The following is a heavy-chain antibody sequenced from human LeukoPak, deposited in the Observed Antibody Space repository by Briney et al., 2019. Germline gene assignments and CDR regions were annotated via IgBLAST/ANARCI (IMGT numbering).Heavy chain of an antibody. CDR3: ASLLEDIVVVPAARTTVTRGDAFDI. D-gene: IGHD2-2*01. V-gene: IGHV4-34*01. CDR1: GGSVSGYY. Sequence: SETLSLTCAGYGGSVSGYYWSWIRQPPGKGLEWIGEINHSGSTNYNPSLKSRVTISVDTSKNQFSLKLSSVTAADTAVYYCASLLEDIVVVPAARTTVTRGDAFDIWGQGTMVTVSS. J-gene: IGHJ3*02. CDR2: INHSGST.